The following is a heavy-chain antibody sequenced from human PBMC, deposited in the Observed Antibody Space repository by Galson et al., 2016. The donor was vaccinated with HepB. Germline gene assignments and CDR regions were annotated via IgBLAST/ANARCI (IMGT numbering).Heavy chain of an antibody. V-gene: IGHV4-39*01. CDR2: KYYSGST. CDR3: ARRVADDSGKWMFYFDY. Sequence: SETLSLTCTVSGGSISRSSYYWGWIRQPPGKGLEWIGSKYYSGSTYFNPSLKGRVTISVDTSKNQFSLKLISVTAADTAGYYCARRVADDSGKWMFYFDYWGRGTLVTVSS. CDR1: GGSISRSSYY. D-gene: IGHD3-10*01. J-gene: IGHJ4*02.